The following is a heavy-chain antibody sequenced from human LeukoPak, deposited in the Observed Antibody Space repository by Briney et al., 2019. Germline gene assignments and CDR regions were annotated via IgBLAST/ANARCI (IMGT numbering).Heavy chain of an antibody. Sequence: SETLSLTCTVSGDSINSGSYYWVWIRQPPGKGLEWIGSIYYSGSTYYSPSLKSRVTISVDTSKIQFSLRLSSVTAADTAVYYCARMSPRYYYGSGGLPGSDYWGQGTLVTVSS. J-gene: IGHJ4*02. V-gene: IGHV4-39*01. CDR3: ARMSPRYYYGSGGLPGSDY. D-gene: IGHD3-10*01. CDR1: GDSINSGSYY. CDR2: IYYSGST.